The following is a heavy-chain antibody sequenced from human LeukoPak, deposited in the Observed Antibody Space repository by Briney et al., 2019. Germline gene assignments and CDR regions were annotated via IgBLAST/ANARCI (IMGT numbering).Heavy chain of an antibody. CDR2: IYYSGST. J-gene: IGHJ3*01. D-gene: IGHD3-3*01. V-gene: IGHV4-59*12. Sequence: SETLSLTCTVSGGSISSYYWSWIRPPPGKGLEWIGYIYYSGSTNYNPSLKSRVTISVDTSKNQFCLKLSSVTAADTAVYYCARAPVELEWAEGFDLWGQGTMVTVSS. CDR3: ARAPVELEWAEGFDL. CDR1: GGSISSYY.